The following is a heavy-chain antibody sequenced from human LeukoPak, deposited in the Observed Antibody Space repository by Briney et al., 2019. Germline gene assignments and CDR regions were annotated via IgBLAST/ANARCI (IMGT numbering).Heavy chain of an antibody. CDR3: ARDMYIAAANLYAFDI. Sequence: SQTLSLTCTVPGGSISSGDYYWSWIRQPPGKGLEWIGYIYYSGSTYYNPSLKSRVTISVDTSKNQFSLKLSSVTAADTAVYYCARDMYIAAANLYAFDIWGQGTMVTVSS. V-gene: IGHV4-30-4*08. CDR2: IYYSGST. D-gene: IGHD6-13*01. CDR1: GGSISSGDYY. J-gene: IGHJ3*02.